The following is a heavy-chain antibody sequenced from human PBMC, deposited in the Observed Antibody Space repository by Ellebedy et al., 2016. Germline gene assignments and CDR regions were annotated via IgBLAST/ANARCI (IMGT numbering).Heavy chain of an antibody. CDR1: GGSISSHDYY. CDR3: ARAVYNSNWYYFDS. V-gene: IGHV4-30-4*01. Sequence: SETLSLXCSVSGGSISSHDYYYSWIRQSPGTGLEWIGYISHSGSTYYNPSLKSRVTISVDTSKNQFSLKLSSVTAADTAVFYCARAVYNSNWYYFDSWGQGTLVTVSS. D-gene: IGHD2/OR15-2a*01. J-gene: IGHJ4*02. CDR2: ISHSGST.